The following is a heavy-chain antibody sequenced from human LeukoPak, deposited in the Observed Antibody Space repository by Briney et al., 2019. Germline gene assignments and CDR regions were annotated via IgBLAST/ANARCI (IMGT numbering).Heavy chain of an antibody. CDR1: GYTFTSNY. Sequence: ASVKVSCKASGYTFTSNYIHWVRQAPGQGLEWMGMIYPRDGSTSYAQKFQGRVTVTRDTSTSTVHMELSGLRSEDTAVYYCARDQEGFDYRGQGTLVTVSS. V-gene: IGHV1-46*01. CDR2: IYPRDGST. J-gene: IGHJ4*02. CDR3: ARDQEGFDY.